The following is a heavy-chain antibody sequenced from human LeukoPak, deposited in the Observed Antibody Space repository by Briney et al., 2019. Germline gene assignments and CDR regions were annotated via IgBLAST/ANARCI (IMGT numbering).Heavy chain of an antibody. D-gene: IGHD3-22*01. CDR2: IIPIFGIA. J-gene: IGHJ5*02. Sequence: SVKVSCKASGGTFSSYAISWVRQAPGQGLEWMGGIIPIFGIANYAQKFQGRVTITADKSTSTAYMELSSLRSEDTAVYYCARPRLMDYYDSSGYAWGQGTLVTVSS. CDR1: GGTFSSYA. V-gene: IGHV1-69*17. CDR3: ARPRLMDYYDSSGYA.